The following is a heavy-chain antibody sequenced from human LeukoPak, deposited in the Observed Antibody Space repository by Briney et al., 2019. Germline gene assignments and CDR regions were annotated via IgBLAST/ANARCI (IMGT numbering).Heavy chain of an antibody. D-gene: IGHD4-23*01. V-gene: IGHV3-11*01. J-gene: IGHJ3*02. CDR2: ISSSGSTI. Sequence: GGSLRLSCAAYGFTFSDYYMSWIRQAPGKGLEWVSYISSSGSTIYYADSVKGRFTISRDNAKNSLYLQMNSLRAEDTAVYYCARDPGPTTVVTPNDAFDIWGQGTMVTVSS. CDR1: GFTFSDYY. CDR3: ARDPGPTTVVTPNDAFDI.